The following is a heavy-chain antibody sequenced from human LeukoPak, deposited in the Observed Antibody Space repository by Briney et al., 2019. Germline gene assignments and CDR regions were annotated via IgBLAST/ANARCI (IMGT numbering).Heavy chain of an antibody. D-gene: IGHD2-15*01. J-gene: IGHJ6*03. CDR2: IYYSGST. Sequence: PSETLSLTCTVSGDSISSYYWGWIRQPPGKGLEWIGDIYYSGSTNYNPSLKSRVTISLDTSKNQFSLKLSSVTAADTAVYYCARALGYSDMDVWGKGTTVTVSS. CDR1: GDSISSYY. CDR3: ARALGYSDMDV. V-gene: IGHV4-59*01.